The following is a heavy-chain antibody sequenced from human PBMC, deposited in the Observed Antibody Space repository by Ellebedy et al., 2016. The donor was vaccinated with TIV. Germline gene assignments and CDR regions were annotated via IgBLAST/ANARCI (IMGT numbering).Heavy chain of an antibody. D-gene: IGHD5-18*01. CDR2: IWYDGSNK. CDR1: GFTFSSYG. J-gene: IGHJ4*02. V-gene: IGHV3-33*01. CDR3: ARVLSLHPRGYTAMAIGPFDY. Sequence: GESLKISXAASGFTFSSYGMHWVRQAPGKGLEWVAVIWYDGSNKYYADSVKGRFTISRDNSKNTLYLQMNSLRAEDTAVYYCARVLSLHPRGYTAMAIGPFDYWGQGTLVTVSP.